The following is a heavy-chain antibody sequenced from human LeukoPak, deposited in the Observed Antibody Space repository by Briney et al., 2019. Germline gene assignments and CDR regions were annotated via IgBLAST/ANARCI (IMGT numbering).Heavy chain of an antibody. D-gene: IGHD3-3*01. CDR3: AKHDGVASSNNWFDP. CDR2: ISTGGEVT. Sequence: GGSLRLSCAASGFTFSRYGMSWVRQAPGKGLEWVSVISTGGEVTYYADSVKGRFTISRDNSKNEVYMQMNSLRVEDTAVYYCAKHDGVASSNNWFDPWGQGTLVTVSS. V-gene: IGHV3-23*01. J-gene: IGHJ5*02. CDR1: GFTFSRYG.